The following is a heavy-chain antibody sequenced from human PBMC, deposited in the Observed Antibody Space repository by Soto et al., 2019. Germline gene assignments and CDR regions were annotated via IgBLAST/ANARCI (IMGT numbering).Heavy chain of an antibody. Sequence: QLQLQESGSGLVKPSQTLSLTCTVSGDSISSGGYSWNWIRQPPGKGLEWLGYIYHNGGTYSNPSPKSRVTFSVDKSKNQFSLRLTSVIAADTAVYYCASGPYEYFQTWGQGTLVTVSS. CDR3: ASGPYEYFQT. CDR2: IYHNGGT. J-gene: IGHJ1*01. V-gene: IGHV4-30-2*01. CDR1: GDSISSGGYS.